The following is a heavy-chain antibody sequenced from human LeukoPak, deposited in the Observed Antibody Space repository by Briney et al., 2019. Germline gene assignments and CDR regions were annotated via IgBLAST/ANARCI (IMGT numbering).Heavy chain of an antibody. CDR3: ARGFRGLLWFGELST. Sequence: PSETLSLTCTVSGGSISSYYWSWIRQPPGKGLEWIGYIYYSGSTNYNPSLKSRVTISVDTSKNQFSLKLSSVTAADTAVYYCARGFRGLLWFGELSTWGQGTLVTVSS. D-gene: IGHD3-10*01. J-gene: IGHJ5*02. CDR2: IYYSGST. CDR1: GGSISSYY. V-gene: IGHV4-59*12.